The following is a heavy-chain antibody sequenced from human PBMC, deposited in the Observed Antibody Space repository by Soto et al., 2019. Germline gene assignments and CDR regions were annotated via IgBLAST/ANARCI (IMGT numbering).Heavy chain of an antibody. CDR2: ISYDGSNK. J-gene: IGHJ1*01. Sequence: QVQLVESGGGVVQPGRSLRLSCAASGFTFSSYGMHWVRQAPGKGLEWVAVISYDGSNKYYADSVKGRFTISRDNSKNTLYLQMNSLRAEDRAVYYCAQDGPPYGGRGVVQHWGQGSLVTVSS. D-gene: IGHD3-10*01. CDR3: AQDGPPYGGRGVVQH. CDR1: GFTFSSYG. V-gene: IGHV3-30*18.